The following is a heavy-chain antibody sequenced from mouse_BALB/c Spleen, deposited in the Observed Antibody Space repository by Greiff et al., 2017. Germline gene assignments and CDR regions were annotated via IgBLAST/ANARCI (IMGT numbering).Heavy chain of an antibody. J-gene: IGHJ3*01. V-gene: IGHV5-6-4*01. D-gene: IGHD2-4*01. CDR2: ISSGGSYT. CDR1: GFTFSSYT. Sequence: EVKLVESGGGLVKPGGSLKLSCAASGFTFSSYTMSWVRQTPEKRLEWVATISSGGSYTYYPDSVKGRFTISRDNAKNTLYLQMSSLKSEDTAMYYCTTYDYDEAWFAYWGQGTLVTVSA. CDR3: TTYDYDEAWFAY.